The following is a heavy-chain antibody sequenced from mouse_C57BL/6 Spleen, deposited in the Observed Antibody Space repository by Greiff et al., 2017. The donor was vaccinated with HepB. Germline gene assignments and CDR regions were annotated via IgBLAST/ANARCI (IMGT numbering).Heavy chain of an antibody. CDR2: IHPNSGST. D-gene: IGHD2-4*01. CDR3: GVSPYDYDIYYFDY. Sequence: QVQLKQPGAELVKPGASVKLSCKASGYTFTSYWMHWVKQRPGQGLEWIGMIHPNSGSTNYNEKFKSKATLTVDKSSSTAYMQLSSLTSEDSAVYYCGVSPYDYDIYYFDYWGQGTTLTVSS. J-gene: IGHJ2*01. CDR1: GYTFTSYW. V-gene: IGHV1-64*01.